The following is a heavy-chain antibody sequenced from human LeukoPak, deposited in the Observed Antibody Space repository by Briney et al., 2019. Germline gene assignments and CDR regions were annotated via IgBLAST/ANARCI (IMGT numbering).Heavy chain of an antibody. CDR3: AREGTTVANWFDP. V-gene: IGHV4-39*07. Sequence: SETLSLTCTVSGGSISSSTDYWGWIRQPPGKGLEWIANIYYSGSTYYNSSLKSRVIISVDTSKNQFSLKLSSVTAADTAVYYCAREGTTVANWFDPWGQGTLVTVSS. CDR1: GGSISSSTDY. J-gene: IGHJ5*02. D-gene: IGHD4-11*01. CDR2: IYYSGST.